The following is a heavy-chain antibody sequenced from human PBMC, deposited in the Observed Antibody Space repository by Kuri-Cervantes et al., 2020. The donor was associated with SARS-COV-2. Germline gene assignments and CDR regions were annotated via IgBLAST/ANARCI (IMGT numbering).Heavy chain of an antibody. CDR2: ISAYNGNT. J-gene: IGHJ4*02. CDR3: ARSRITIFGVVTIPLDY. D-gene: IGHD3-3*01. V-gene: IGHV1-18*01. Sequence: ASVKVSCKASGYTFTSYGISWVRQAPGQGLEWMGWISAYNGNTNYAQKFQGRVTMTRDTSISTAYMELSRLRSDDTAVYYCARSRITIFGVVTIPLDYWGQGTLVTVSS. CDR1: GYTFTSYG.